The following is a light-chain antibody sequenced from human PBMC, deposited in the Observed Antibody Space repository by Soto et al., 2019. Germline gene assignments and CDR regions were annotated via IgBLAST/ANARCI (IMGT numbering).Light chain of an antibody. Sequence: QSALTQPPSASGSPGQSVTISCTGTSSDVGDYKYVSWYQQHPGKAPKLLIYTNHQRPSGVPDRFSGSKSGTSASLAISGLRSEDEANFYCAAWDDSLNAVVFGGGTKLTVL. V-gene: IGLV2-8*01. CDR1: SSDVGDYKY. CDR3: AAWDDSLNAVV. CDR2: TNH. J-gene: IGLJ2*01.